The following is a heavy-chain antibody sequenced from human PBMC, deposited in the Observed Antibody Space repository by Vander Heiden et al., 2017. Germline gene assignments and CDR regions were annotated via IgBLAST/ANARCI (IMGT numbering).Heavy chain of an antibody. Sequence: EVQLLESGGGLVQPGGSLRLSVAASGFPFSSYAMSWVRQAPGKGLEWVSAISGSGGSTYYADSVKGRFTISRDNSKNTLYLQMNSLRAEDTAVYYCAKELDSSGYYYGMDVWGQGTTVTVSS. CDR2: ISGSGGST. CDR1: GFPFSSYA. V-gene: IGHV3-23*01. D-gene: IGHD6-25*01. J-gene: IGHJ6*02. CDR3: AKELDSSGYYYGMDV.